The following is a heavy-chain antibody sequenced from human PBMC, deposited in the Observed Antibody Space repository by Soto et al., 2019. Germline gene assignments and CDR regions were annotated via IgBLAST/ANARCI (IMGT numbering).Heavy chain of an antibody. D-gene: IGHD3-3*01. V-gene: IGHV3-23*01. J-gene: IGHJ6*02. CDR2: ISGSGGST. CDR3: AKDHLEWLLYDEQENYGMDV. Sequence: GGSLRLSCAASGITFSSYAMSWVRQAPGKGLEWVSAISGSGGSTYYADSVKGRFTISRDNSKNTLYLQINSLRAEDTAVYYCAKDHLEWLLYDEQENYGMDVWGQGTTVTVSS. CDR1: GITFSSYA.